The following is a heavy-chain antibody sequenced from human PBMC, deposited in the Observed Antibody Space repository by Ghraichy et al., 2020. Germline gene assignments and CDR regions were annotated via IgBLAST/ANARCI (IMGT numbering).Heavy chain of an antibody. CDR1: GDSVSSNSAA. J-gene: IGHJ3*02. V-gene: IGHV6-1*01. CDR3: ARDMVAGQTAGGDAFDI. Sequence: SETLSLTCAISGDSVSSNSAAWNWIRQSPSRGLEWLGRTYYRSKWYNDYAVSVKSRITINPDTSKNQFSLQLNSVTPEDTAVYYCARDMVAGQTAGGDAFDIWGQGTMVTVSS. D-gene: IGHD4/OR15-4a*01. CDR2: TYYRSKWYN.